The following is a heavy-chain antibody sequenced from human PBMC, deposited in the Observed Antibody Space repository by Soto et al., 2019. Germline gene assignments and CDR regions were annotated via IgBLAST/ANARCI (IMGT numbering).Heavy chain of an antibody. CDR3: ARDSSGYDPKGNWFDP. CDR2: IYYRGST. CDR1: GGSISSGDYY. V-gene: IGHV4-30-4*01. D-gene: IGHD5-12*01. Sequence: QVQLQESGPGLVKPSQTLSLTCTVSGGSISSGDYYWIWIRQPPGKGLEWIGYIYYRGSTYYNPSLKSRVTISVDPSKNQFSLKLSSVTAADTAVYYCARDSSGYDPKGNWFDPWGQGTLVTVSS. J-gene: IGHJ5*02.